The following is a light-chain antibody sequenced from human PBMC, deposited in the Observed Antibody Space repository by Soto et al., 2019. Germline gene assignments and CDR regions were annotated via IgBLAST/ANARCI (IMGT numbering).Light chain of an antibody. J-gene: IGKJ1*01. CDR2: DAS. CDR3: QQYNSYWWT. V-gene: IGKV1-5*01. CDR1: QSISSW. Sequence: DIQMTQSPSTLSASVGDRVTITCRASQSISSWLAWNQQKPGKAPKLLIYDASSLESGVPSRFSGSGSGTEFILTISSLQPDDFATYYCQQYNSYWWTFGQGTKVEIK.